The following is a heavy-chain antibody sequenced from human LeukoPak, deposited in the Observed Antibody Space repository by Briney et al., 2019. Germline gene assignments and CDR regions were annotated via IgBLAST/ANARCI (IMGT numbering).Heavy chain of an antibody. J-gene: IGHJ6*02. D-gene: IGHD3-10*01. CDR1: GFTFDDYA. Sequence: GGSLRLSCAASGFTFDDYAMHWVRQAPGKGLEWVSGISWNSGSIGYADSVKGRFTISRDNAKNSLYLQMNSLRAEDTAVYYCARANGSGRYGMDVWGQGTTVTVSS. CDR2: ISWNSGSI. CDR3: ARANGSGRYGMDV. V-gene: IGHV3-9*01.